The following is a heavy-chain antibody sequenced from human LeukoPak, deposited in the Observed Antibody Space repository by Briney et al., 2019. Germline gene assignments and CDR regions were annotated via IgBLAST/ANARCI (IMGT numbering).Heavy chain of an antibody. J-gene: IGHJ6*02. CDR3: ARDQWGVATITGMDV. CDR1: GFTFSSYG. D-gene: IGHD3-10*01. Sequence: GRSLRLSCAASGFTFSSYGMHWVRQAPGKGLEWVAVLSSDGYNKYYADSVKGRFTISRDNSKNTLYLQMNSLRAEDTAVYYCARDQWGVATITGMDVWGQGTTVTVSS. V-gene: IGHV3-30*03. CDR2: LSSDGYNK.